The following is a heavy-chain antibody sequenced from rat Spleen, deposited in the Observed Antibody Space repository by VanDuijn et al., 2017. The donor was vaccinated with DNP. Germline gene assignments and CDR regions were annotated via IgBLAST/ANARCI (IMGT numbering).Heavy chain of an antibody. CDR2: ISYDGSST. Sequence: EVQLVESGGGSVQPGRSLKLSCAASGFTFSDYNMAWVRQAPKKGLEWVATISYDGSSTYYRDSVKGRFTISRDNAKSTLYLQMESLRSEDTATYYCAKDRATGGAMDAWGQGTSVTVAS. D-gene: IGHD1-11*01. V-gene: IGHV5-7*01. CDR1: GFTFSDYN. J-gene: IGHJ4*01. CDR3: AKDRATGGAMDA.